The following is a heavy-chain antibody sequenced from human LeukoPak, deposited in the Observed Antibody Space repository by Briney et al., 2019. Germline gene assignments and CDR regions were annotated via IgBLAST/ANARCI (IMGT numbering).Heavy chain of an antibody. D-gene: IGHD4-17*01. CDR1: GYTFTGYY. CDR2: INPNTGGT. Sequence: GASVKVSCKASGYTFTGYYMHWVRQAPGQGLEWMGWINPNTGGTKYAQKFEGRVIMTRDTSISTAYMELNRLRSDDTAVYYCARVGGDYVGGGDYWGQGTLVTVSS. CDR3: ARVGGDYVGGGDY. J-gene: IGHJ4*02. V-gene: IGHV1-2*02.